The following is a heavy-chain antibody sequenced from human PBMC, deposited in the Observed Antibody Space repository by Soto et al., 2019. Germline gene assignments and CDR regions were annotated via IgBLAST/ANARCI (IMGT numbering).Heavy chain of an antibody. CDR1: GGTFSSYA. D-gene: IGHD3-10*01. V-gene: IGHV1-69*13. Sequence: SVKVSCKASGGTFSSYAISWVRQAPGQGPEWMGGIIPIFGTANYAQKFQGRVTITADESTSTAYMELSSLRSEDTAVYYCARRITMVRGAYYYYYGMDVWGQGTTVTVSS. CDR2: IIPIFGTA. CDR3: ARRITMVRGAYYYYYGMDV. J-gene: IGHJ6*02.